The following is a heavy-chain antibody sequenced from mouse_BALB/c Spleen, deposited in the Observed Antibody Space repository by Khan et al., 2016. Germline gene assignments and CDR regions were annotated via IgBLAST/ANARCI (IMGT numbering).Heavy chain of an antibody. D-gene: IGHD1-2*01. Sequence: EVKLLESGPGLVKPSQSLSLTCTVTGYSITSGYGWNWIRQFPGNKLEWMGYISYSGSNNYNPSLKSRISITRDTSKNQFFLQLNSVTNEDTATYYCARTARIKYWGQGTTLTVSS. CDR3: ARTARIKY. J-gene: IGHJ2*01. V-gene: IGHV3-2*02. CDR2: ISYSGSN. CDR1: GYSITSGYG.